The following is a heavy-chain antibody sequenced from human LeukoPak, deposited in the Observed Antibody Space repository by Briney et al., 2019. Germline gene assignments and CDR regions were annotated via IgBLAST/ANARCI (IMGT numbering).Heavy chain of an antibody. J-gene: IGHJ4*02. CDR1: GYTFTSYY. Sequence: GASVKVSCKASGYTFTSYYMHWVRQAPGQGLEWMGIINPSGGSTSYAQKFQGRVTMTRDTSTSTVYTELSSLRSEDTAVYYCAIDREGYYGSPPYDYWGQGTLVTVSS. D-gene: IGHD3-22*01. V-gene: IGHV1-46*01. CDR2: INPSGGST. CDR3: AIDREGYYGSPPYDY.